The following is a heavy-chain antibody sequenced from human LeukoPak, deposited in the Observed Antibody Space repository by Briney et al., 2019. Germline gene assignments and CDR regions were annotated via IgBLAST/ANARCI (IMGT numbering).Heavy chain of an antibody. D-gene: IGHD3-10*01. CDR1: GYTFTSYD. V-gene: IGHV1-18*01. CDR3: ARVGKTQLVLDY. J-gene: IGHJ4*02. Sequence: GASVKVSCKASGYTFTSYDINWVRQATGQGLEWMGWISAYNGNTNYAQKLQGRVTMTTDTSTSTAYMELRSLRSDDTAVYYCARVGKTQLVLDYWGQGTLVTVSP. CDR2: ISAYNGNT.